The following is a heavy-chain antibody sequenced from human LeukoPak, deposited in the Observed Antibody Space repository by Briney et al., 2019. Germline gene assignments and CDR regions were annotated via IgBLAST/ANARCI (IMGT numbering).Heavy chain of an antibody. V-gene: IGHV4-39*07. CDR1: GGSISSSSYY. D-gene: IGHD3-22*01. J-gene: IGHJ4*02. Sequence: SETLSLTCTVSGGSISSSSYYWGWIRQPPGKGLEWIGSIYYSGSTYYNPSLKSRVTISVDTSKNQFSLKLSSVTAADTAVYYCAGSENYYDSSGYYRISFDYWGQGTLVTVSS. CDR2: IYYSGST. CDR3: AGSENYYDSSGYYRISFDY.